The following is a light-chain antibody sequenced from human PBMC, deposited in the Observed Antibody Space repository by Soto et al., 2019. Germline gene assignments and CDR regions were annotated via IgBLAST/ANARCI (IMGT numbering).Light chain of an antibody. CDR1: QTIRGL. CDR2: DTT. V-gene: IGKV3-11*01. Sequence: EIVLTQSPATLSLSPGERATLSCRTSQTIRGLLNWYQQRPGQAPRLLIYDTTNRTTDIPARFCGSGSVTDFTLTIRSLDPEDFGVYFFQQRRNWPITHGQGTRLDIK. CDR3: QQRRNWPIT. J-gene: IGKJ5*01.